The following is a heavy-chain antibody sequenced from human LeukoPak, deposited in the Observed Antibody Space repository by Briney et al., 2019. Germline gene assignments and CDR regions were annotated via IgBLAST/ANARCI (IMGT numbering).Heavy chain of an antibody. Sequence: ASVKVSCKASGYTFTGYYMHWVRQAPGQGLEWMGWINPNSGGTNYAQKFQGRVTMTRDTSISTAYMELSRLRSDDTAVYYCARAFGGSYYFYAFDIWGQGTMVTVSS. CDR1: GYTFTGYY. CDR3: ARAFGGSYYFYAFDI. J-gene: IGHJ3*02. D-gene: IGHD1-26*01. V-gene: IGHV1-2*02. CDR2: INPNSGGT.